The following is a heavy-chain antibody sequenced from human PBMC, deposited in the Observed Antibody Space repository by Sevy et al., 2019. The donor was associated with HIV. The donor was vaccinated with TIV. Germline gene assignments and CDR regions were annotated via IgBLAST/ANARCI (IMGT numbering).Heavy chain of an antibody. D-gene: IGHD3-10*01. Sequence: GESLKISCKGSGYSFTSYWIGWVRQMPGKGLEWKGIIYPGDSDTRYSPSFQGQVTISADKSISTAYLQWSSLKASDTASSYCAMAYWVQGVTNFDYWGQGTLVTVSS. CDR2: IYPGDSDT. J-gene: IGHJ4*02. V-gene: IGHV5-51*01. CDR1: GYSFTSYW. CDR3: AMAYWVQGVTNFDY.